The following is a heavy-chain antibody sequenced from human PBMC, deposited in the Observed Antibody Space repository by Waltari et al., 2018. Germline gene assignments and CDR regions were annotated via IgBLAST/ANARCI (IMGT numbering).Heavy chain of an antibody. Sequence: QLQLQESGPGLVKPSETLSLPCTVSGGSIRSSSYYWGWIRQPPGKGLEWIGSIYYSGSTYYNPSLKSRVTISVDTAKNQFSLKLSSVTAADTAVYYCARARSSGWYRGAFDIWGQGTMVTV. J-gene: IGHJ3*02. CDR1: GGSIRSSSYY. CDR2: IYYSGST. V-gene: IGHV4-39*07. CDR3: ARARSSGWYRGAFDI. D-gene: IGHD6-19*01.